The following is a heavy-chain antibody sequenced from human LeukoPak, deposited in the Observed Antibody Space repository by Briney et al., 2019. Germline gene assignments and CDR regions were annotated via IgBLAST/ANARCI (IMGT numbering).Heavy chain of an antibody. D-gene: IGHD3-10*01. CDR2: IRSKTDGGTT. V-gene: IGHV3-15*01. CDR1: GFTFSDAW. J-gene: IGHJ4*02. Sequence: GGSLRLSCAASGFTFSDAWMSWVRQAPGKWLEWVGRIRSKTDGGTTDYAAPVKGRFTISRDDSKNTLYLQMNSLKTEDTAVYYYAIVQFALTMSFDYWGQGTLVTVSS. CDR3: AIVQFALTMSFDY.